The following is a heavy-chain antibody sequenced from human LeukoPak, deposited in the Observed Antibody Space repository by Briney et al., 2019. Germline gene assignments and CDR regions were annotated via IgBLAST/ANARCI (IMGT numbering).Heavy chain of an antibody. D-gene: IGHD3-22*01. V-gene: IGHV3-11*04. CDR1: GFTFSDYY. Sequence: PRGSLRLSCAASGFTFSDYYMSWIRQAPGKGLEWVSYISSSGSTIYYADSVKGRFTISRDNAKNSLYLQMNSLRAGDTAVYYCARAITYYYDSSGYYQGSWNAFDIWGQGTMVTVSS. CDR2: ISSSGSTI. J-gene: IGHJ3*02. CDR3: ARAITYYYDSSGYYQGSWNAFDI.